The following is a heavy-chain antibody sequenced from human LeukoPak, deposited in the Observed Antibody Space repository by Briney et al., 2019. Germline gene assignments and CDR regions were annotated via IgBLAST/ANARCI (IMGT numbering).Heavy chain of an antibody. CDR2: IWYDGSNK. V-gene: IGHV3-33*01. CDR3: ARSLGSGSYPADY. J-gene: IGHJ4*02. Sequence: HPGGSLRFSCAASGFTFSSYGMHWVRQAPGKGLEWVAVIWYDGSNKYYADSVKGRFTISRDNSKNTLHLQMNSLRAEDTAVYYCARSLGSGSYPADYWGQGTLVTVSS. D-gene: IGHD3-10*02. CDR1: GFTFSSYG.